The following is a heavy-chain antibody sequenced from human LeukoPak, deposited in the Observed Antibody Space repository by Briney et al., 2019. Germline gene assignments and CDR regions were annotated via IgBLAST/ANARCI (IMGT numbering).Heavy chain of an antibody. J-gene: IGHJ4*02. Sequence: PGGSLRLSYAASGFTFRTHAMHWVRQAPGRGLEWMAVISYDGSNEYYTDSVKGRFTISRDNSNNTLSLQMSSLRAEDAAVYYCAKDHLYSSSWTPFYFDSWGQGTLVTVSS. CDR2: ISYDGSNE. CDR1: GFTFRTHA. CDR3: AKDHLYSSSWTPFYFDS. V-gene: IGHV3-30-3*01. D-gene: IGHD6-13*01.